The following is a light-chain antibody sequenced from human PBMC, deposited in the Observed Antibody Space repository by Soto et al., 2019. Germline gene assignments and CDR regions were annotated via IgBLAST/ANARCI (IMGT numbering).Light chain of an antibody. CDR3: GTWDTSLSALV. CDR1: SSNIGNNY. CDR2: DNN. V-gene: IGLV1-51*01. J-gene: IGLJ2*01. Sequence: QSVLTQPPSVSAAPGQKVTISCSGSSSNIGNNYVSWYQQLPGTAPQLLISDNNKRPSGMPDRSSGSKAGTSATLGITGLQTGDEAEYYCGTWDTSLSALVFGGGTKRTVL.